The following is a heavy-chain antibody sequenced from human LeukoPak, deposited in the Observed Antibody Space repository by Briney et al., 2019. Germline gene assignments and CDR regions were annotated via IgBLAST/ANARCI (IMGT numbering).Heavy chain of an antibody. CDR1: GLAFSTYS. CDR3: ARDLPYSSTSSDY. D-gene: IGHD6-13*01. Sequence: GGSLRLSCAASGLAFSTYSMSWVRQAPGKGLYWVSGISASGSSTYYADSVKGRFTISRDNSKNTLYLQMNSLRAEDTAVYYCARDLPYSSTSSDYWGQGTLVTVSS. CDR2: ISASGSST. V-gene: IGHV3-23*01. J-gene: IGHJ4*02.